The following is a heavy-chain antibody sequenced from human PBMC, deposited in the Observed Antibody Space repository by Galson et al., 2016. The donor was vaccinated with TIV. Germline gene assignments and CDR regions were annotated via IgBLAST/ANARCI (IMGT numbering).Heavy chain of an antibody. V-gene: IGHV4-38-2*02. CDR2: VYYTGGT. Sequence: ETLSLTCTVSGHSFTRDYYWGWFRQPPGKGLEWIGSVYYTGGTYYNPSLRSRVTVSLDTSNNQFFLKLSSVTAADTAVYYCTREIAGTTVHSWGQGALVTVSS. D-gene: IGHD1-7*01. J-gene: IGHJ4*02. CDR1: GHSFTRDYY. CDR3: TREIAGTTVHS.